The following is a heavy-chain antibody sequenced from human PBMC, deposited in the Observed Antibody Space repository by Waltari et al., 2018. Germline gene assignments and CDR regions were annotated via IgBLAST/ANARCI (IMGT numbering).Heavy chain of an antibody. J-gene: IGHJ1*01. CDR3: ARDSGKQWLASIYFQH. CDR1: GFTFSSYE. CDR2: ISSCGSTI. V-gene: IGHV3-48*03. D-gene: IGHD6-19*01. Sequence: EVQLVESGGGLVQPGGSLRLSCAASGFTFSSYEMNWVRQAPGKGLEWVSYISSCGSTIYYADSVKGRFTISRDNAKNSLYLQMNSLRAEDTAVYYCARDSGKQWLASIYFQHWGQGTLVTVSS.